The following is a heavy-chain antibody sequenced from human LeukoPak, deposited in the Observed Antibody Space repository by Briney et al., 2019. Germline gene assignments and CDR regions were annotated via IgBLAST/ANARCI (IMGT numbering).Heavy chain of an antibody. Sequence: PSETLSLTCTVSGGSISSGSYYWSWIRQPAGKGLEWIGRIYTTGSTNYNPSLKSRLTISVDTSKNQFSLKLRSVTAADTAVYYCVRSIEVAPSAFDIWGQGTMVTVSS. J-gene: IGHJ3*02. V-gene: IGHV4-61*02. CDR3: VRSIEVAPSAFDI. D-gene: IGHD2-21*01. CDR1: GGSISSGSYY. CDR2: IYTTGST.